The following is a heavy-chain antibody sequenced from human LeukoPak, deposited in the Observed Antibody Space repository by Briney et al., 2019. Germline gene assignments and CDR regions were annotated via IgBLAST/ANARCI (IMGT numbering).Heavy chain of an antibody. Sequence: SETLSLTCTVSGGSVSSGSYYWSWIRQPPGKGLEWIGYIYYSGSTNYNPSLKSRVTISVDTSKNQFSLKLTSVTAADTAVYYCARLPYSSGWFDAFDIWGQGTVVTVSS. CDR2: IYYSGST. J-gene: IGHJ3*02. V-gene: IGHV4-61*01. CDR1: GGSVSSGSYY. CDR3: ARLPYSSGWFDAFDI. D-gene: IGHD6-19*01.